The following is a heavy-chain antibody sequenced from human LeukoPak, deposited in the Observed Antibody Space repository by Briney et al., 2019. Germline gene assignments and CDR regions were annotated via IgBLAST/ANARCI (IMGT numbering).Heavy chain of an antibody. D-gene: IGHD3-16*01. CDR3: ARDQRSGGTYYFDY. Sequence: GGSLRLPCAASGFTFSSYAMHWVRQAPGKGLEWVAVISYDGSNKYYADSVKGRFTISRDNSKNTLYLQMNSLRAEDTAVYYCARDQRSGGTYYFDYWGQGTLVTVSS. CDR2: ISYDGSNK. CDR1: GFTFSSYA. J-gene: IGHJ4*02. V-gene: IGHV3-30*04.